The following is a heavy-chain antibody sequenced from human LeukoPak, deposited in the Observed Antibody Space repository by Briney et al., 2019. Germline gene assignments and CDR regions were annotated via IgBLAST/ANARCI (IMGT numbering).Heavy chain of an antibody. Sequence: PGGSLRLSCAGSGFRFSSYDMHWVRQAPGRGLEWVTDISYDGSNKYYADSVKGRFTISRDNSKNTLYLQMNGLRVEDTAVYYCAGLGGTVTWDYWGQGTLVTVSS. D-gene: IGHD4-17*01. CDR1: GFRFSSYD. CDR3: AGLGGTVTWDY. J-gene: IGHJ4*02. CDR2: ISYDGSNK. V-gene: IGHV3-30*04.